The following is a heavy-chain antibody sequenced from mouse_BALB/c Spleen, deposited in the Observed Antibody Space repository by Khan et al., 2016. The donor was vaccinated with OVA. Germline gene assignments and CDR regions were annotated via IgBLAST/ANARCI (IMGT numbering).Heavy chain of an antibody. D-gene: IGHD2-14*01. Sequence: EVQLVESGPSLVKPSQTLSLTCSVTGDSITSGYWCWIRKFPGNNLEYMGYIIYSGSIYYNSSLKCRISITRHTSKNQYSLQLNSVTTEDKATYYWSRSTYRFAFVYWGQGTLVTVSA. J-gene: IGHJ3*01. CDR1: GDSITSGY. CDR3: SRSTYRFAFVY. V-gene: IGHV3-8*02. CDR2: IIYSGSI.